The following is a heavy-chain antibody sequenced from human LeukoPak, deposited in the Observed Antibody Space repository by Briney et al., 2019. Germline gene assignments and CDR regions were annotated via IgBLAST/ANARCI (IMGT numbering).Heavy chain of an antibody. CDR1: GRSFSGYY. Sequence: SETLSLTCAVYGRSFSGYYWSWIRQPPGRGLEWVGEINHSGRTNYNPSLKSRVTISVDTSKKQCRLKLSSVTAADTAVYYCARGQVAAPPYWGQGTLVSVSS. J-gene: IGHJ4*02. CDR3: ARGQVAAPPY. CDR2: INHSGRT. D-gene: IGHD6-19*01. V-gene: IGHV4-34*01.